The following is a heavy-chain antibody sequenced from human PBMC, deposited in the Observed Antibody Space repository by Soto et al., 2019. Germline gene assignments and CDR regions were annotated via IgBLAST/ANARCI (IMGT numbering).Heavy chain of an antibody. CDR2: ISFEGSEK. CDR1: GFRFSGFA. V-gene: IGHV3-30*04. J-gene: IGHJ4*02. D-gene: IGHD5-12*01. CDR3: ARELGGYVHLWDKSNY. Sequence: QVQLVESGGGVVQPGASLRLSCAASGFRFSGFAMHWVRQAPGKGLVWVAVISFEGSEKFYVDSVKGRFSISRDDFHSTVFLQMDSLIPEDTGVYYCARELGGYVHLWDKSNYWGQGTLVNVSS.